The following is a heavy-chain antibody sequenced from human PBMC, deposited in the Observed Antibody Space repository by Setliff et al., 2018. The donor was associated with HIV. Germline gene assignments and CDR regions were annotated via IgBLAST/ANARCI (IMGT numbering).Heavy chain of an antibody. D-gene: IGHD6-19*01. Sequence: LSLTCAVYGGSFSGFYWNWIRQPPGKGLEWIGEINHSGSANYNPSLKSRVTISVDTSKNQFSLRLSSVIAADTAVYYCARGPPGSSIGWYVGYWGQGTLVTVSS. J-gene: IGHJ4*02. CDR3: ARGPPGSSIGWYVGY. CDR1: GGSFSGFY. CDR2: INHSGSA. V-gene: IGHV4-34*01.